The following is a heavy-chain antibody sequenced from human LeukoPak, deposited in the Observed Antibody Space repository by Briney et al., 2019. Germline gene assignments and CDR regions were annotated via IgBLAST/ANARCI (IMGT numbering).Heavy chain of an antibody. CDR2: IYSGGST. V-gene: IGHV3-53*05. J-gene: IGHJ6*03. D-gene: IGHD3-10*01. Sequence: GGSLRLSCAASGFTVSSNYMSWVRQAPGKGLEWVSVIYSGGSTYYADSVKGRFTISRDNSKNTLYLQMNSLRAEDTAVYYCARPNGSGRYYYYYFLDVWGKGTTVTISS. CDR1: GFTVSSNY. CDR3: ARPNGSGRYYYYYFLDV.